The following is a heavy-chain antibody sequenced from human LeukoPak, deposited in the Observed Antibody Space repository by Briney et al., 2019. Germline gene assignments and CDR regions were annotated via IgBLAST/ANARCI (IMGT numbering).Heavy chain of an antibody. CDR3: ARGSTVVTLYYYYYMDV. V-gene: IGHV4-31*03. D-gene: IGHD4-23*01. CDR2: IYYSGST. J-gene: IGHJ6*03. Sequence: PSQTLSLTCTVSGGSISSGGYYWSWIRQHPGKGLEWIGYIYYSGSTYYSPSLKSRVTISVDTSKNQFSLKLSSVTAADTAVYYCARGSTVVTLYYYYYMDVWGKGTTVTVSS. CDR1: GGSISSGGYY.